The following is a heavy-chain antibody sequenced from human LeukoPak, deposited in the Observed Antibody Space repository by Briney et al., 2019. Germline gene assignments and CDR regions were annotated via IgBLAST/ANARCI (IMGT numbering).Heavy chain of an antibody. CDR1: GFTFSSYG. D-gene: IGHD5-18*01. J-gene: IGHJ4*02. Sequence: PGGSLRLSCAASGFTFSSYGMHWFRQAPGKGLEWVAFIRYDGSNKYYADSVKGRFTISRDNSKNTLYLQMNSLRAEDTAVYYCARGYSYGVGGYFDYWGQGTLVTVSS. V-gene: IGHV3-30*02. CDR2: IRYDGSNK. CDR3: ARGYSYGVGGYFDY.